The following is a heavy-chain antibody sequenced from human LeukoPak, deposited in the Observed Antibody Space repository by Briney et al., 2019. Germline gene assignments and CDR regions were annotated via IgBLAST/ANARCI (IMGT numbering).Heavy chain of an antibody. CDR2: ISGSGGST. J-gene: IGHJ3*02. V-gene: IGHV3-23*01. Sequence: GGSLRLSCAASGFTFSSYAMSWVRQAPGKGLEWVSAISGSGGSTYYADSVKGRFTISRDNSKNTLYLQMNSLRAEDTAVYYCAKDLEPGIAAAGRAGAFDIWGQGTMVTVSS. CDR3: AKDLEPGIAAAGRAGAFDI. D-gene: IGHD6-13*01. CDR1: GFTFSSYA.